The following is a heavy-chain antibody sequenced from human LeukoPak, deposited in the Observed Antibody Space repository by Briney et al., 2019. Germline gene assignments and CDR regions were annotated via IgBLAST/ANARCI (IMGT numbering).Heavy chain of an antibody. J-gene: IGHJ4*02. Sequence: QPGVSLRLSCAASGFTFSSYAMSWVRRAPGKGLEWVSTISGSGGSTYYADSTYYADSVKGRFTISRDNSKNTLYLQMNSLRADDTAVYYCARDVFTTYDTGGGYFDYWGQGTLVTVSS. D-gene: IGHD3-22*01. CDR1: GFTFSSYA. V-gene: IGHV3-23*01. CDR2: ISGSGGSTYYADST. CDR3: ARDVFTTYDTGGGYFDY.